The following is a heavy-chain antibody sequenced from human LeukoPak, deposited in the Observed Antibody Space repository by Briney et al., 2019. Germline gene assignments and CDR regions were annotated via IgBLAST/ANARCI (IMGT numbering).Heavy chain of an antibody. CDR2: MDPSGSQK. V-gene: IGHV3-7*01. CDR1: GITFNWSW. J-gene: IGHJ4*02. D-gene: IGHD1-1*01. Sequence: GGSLRLSCAASGITFNWSWMNWVRQAPGKGLERVANMDPSGSQKRYVDSVKGRFTISKDNSGTSLYLDMYSLRDEDTAIYYCAIWTSGNFWGQGTLVTVSS. CDR3: AIWTSGNF.